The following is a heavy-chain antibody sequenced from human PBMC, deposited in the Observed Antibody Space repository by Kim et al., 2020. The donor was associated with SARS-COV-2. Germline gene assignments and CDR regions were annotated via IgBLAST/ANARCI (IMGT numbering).Heavy chain of an antibody. Sequence: GGSLRLSCAASGFTFSSYSMNWVRQAPGKGLEWVSSISSSSSYIYYADSVKGRFTISRDNAKNSLYLQMNSLRAEDTAVYYCARDLKYQGSYYYYGMDVWGQGTTVTVSS. CDR3: ARDLKYQGSYYYYGMDV. CDR1: GFTFSSYS. D-gene: IGHD2-2*01. V-gene: IGHV3-21*01. CDR2: ISSSSSYI. J-gene: IGHJ6*02.